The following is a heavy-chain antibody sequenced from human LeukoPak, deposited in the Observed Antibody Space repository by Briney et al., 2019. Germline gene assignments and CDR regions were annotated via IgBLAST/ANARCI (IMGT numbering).Heavy chain of an antibody. D-gene: IGHD3-3*01. J-gene: IGHJ4*02. V-gene: IGHV1-24*01. Sequence: GASVKVSCKVSGYTLTELSMHWVRQAPGKGLEWMGGFDPEDGETIYAQKFQGRVTMTEDTSTDTAYMVLSSLRSEDTAVYYCATGKRITIFGVVIGAWEYWGQGTLVTVSS. CDR1: GYTLTELS. CDR3: ATGKRITIFGVVIGAWEY. CDR2: FDPEDGET.